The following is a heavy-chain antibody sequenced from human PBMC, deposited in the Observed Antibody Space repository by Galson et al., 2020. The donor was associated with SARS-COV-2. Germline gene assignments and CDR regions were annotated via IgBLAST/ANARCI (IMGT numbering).Heavy chain of an antibody. CDR3: AKGGRVYSSSPSG. CDR2: IICDGGST. CDR1: GFTFDDYA. J-gene: IGHJ4*02. Sequence: GESPKISCAASGFTFDDYAMHWVRQAPGKGLEWVSLIICDGGSTYYADSVKGRFTISRDNSKNSLYLQMNSLRAEDTALYYCAKGGRVYSSSPSGWGQGTLVTVSS. V-gene: IGHV3-43D*03. D-gene: IGHD6-6*01.